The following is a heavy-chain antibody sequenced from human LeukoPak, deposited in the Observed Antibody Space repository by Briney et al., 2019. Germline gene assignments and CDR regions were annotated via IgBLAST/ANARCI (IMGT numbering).Heavy chain of an antibody. CDR2: IGGSGGGT. Sequence: GGSLRLSCVASGFMLSSYGMSWVRQAPGKGLEWVSAIGGSGGGTYYADSVKGRFTISRDNSKNTLYLQMNSLRADDTAVYYCAVDCSGGTCYGNDYWGQGTLVTVSS. CDR1: GFMLSSYG. V-gene: IGHV3-23*01. D-gene: IGHD2-15*01. CDR3: AVDCSGGTCYGNDY. J-gene: IGHJ4*02.